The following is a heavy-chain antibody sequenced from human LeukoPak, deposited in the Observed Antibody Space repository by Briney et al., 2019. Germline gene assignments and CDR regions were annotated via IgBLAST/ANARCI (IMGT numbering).Heavy chain of an antibody. CDR3: ARDRRVAAAGLLNY. CDR2: IIPILGIA. J-gene: IGHJ4*02. Sequence: SVKVSCKASGGTFSSYAISWVRQAPGQGLEWMGRIIPILGIANYAQKFQGRVTITADKSTSTAYMELSSLRSEDTAVYYCARDRRVAAAGLLNYWGQGTLVTVSS. CDR1: GGTFSSYA. V-gene: IGHV1-69*04. D-gene: IGHD6-13*01.